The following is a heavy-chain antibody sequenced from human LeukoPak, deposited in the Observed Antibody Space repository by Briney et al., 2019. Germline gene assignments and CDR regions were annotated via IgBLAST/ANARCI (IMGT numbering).Heavy chain of an antibody. CDR2: IHYSGSA. V-gene: IGHV4-59*11. D-gene: IGHD4-17*01. CDR1: GGSISSHY. J-gene: IGHJ3*02. Sequence: SETLSLTCSVSGGSISSHYWSWIRQPPGKGLEWIGGIHYSGSANYNPSLKSRVTISVDTSKNQFSLNLGSVTAADTAAFYCARDYGDYVGAFDIWGQGTRVTVSS. CDR3: ARDYGDYVGAFDI.